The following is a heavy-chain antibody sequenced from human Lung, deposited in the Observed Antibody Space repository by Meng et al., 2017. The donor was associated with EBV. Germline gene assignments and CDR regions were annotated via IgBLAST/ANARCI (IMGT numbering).Heavy chain of an antibody. CDR3: ASRPGIAVAGFDY. CDR2: INTGNGET. J-gene: IGHJ4*02. V-gene: IGHV1-3*04. Sequence: QVLLVQSGCEGKKPGATVEVSCKASGYPFTSYAMNWVRQAPGQRLEWMGWINTGNGETKYSQKFQGRVTLTRDTSASTAYMELSSLRSEDTAVYYCASRPGIAVAGFDYWGQGTLVTVSS. D-gene: IGHD6-19*01. CDR1: GYPFTSYA.